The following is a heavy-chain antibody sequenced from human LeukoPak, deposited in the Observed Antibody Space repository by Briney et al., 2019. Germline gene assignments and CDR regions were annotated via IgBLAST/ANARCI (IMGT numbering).Heavy chain of an antibody. CDR1: GGSISSYY. CDR2: IYYSGST. Sequence: SETLSLTCTVSGGSISSYYWSWIRQPPGKGLEWIGYIYYSGSTNYNPSLKSRVTISVDTSKNQFSLKLSSVTAADTAVYYCARRSDHSNYEWFDPWGQGTLVTVSS. CDR3: ARRSDHSNYEWFDP. V-gene: IGHV4-59*08. J-gene: IGHJ5*02. D-gene: IGHD4-11*01.